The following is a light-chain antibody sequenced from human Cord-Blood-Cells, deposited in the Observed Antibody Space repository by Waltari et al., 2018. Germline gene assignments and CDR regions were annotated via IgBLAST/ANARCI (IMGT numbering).Light chain of an antibody. V-gene: IGLV2-23*01. CDR2: EGS. CDR3: CSYAGSSTSWV. CDR1: SSDVGSYNL. Sequence: QSALTQPASVSGSPGQSITIPCTGTSSDVGSYNLVSSYQQHPGKAPKLMIYEGSKRPSGVSNRFSGSKSGNTASLTISGLQAEDEADYYCCSYAGSSTSWVFGGGTKLTVL. J-gene: IGLJ3*02.